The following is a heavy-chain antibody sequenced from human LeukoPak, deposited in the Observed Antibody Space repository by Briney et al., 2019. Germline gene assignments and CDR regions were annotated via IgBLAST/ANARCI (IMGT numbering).Heavy chain of an antibody. D-gene: IGHD5-12*01. CDR1: GFTFSSYE. CDR3: ARAPLRLPLDY. CDR2: ISSSGSTI. J-gene: IGHJ4*02. Sequence: GGSLRLSCAASGFTFSSYEMNWVRQAPGKGLEWVSYISSSGSTIYYADSVKGRFTISRDNAKNSLYLQMNSLRAEDTAVYYCARAPLRLPLDYWGQGTLVTVSS. V-gene: IGHV3-48*03.